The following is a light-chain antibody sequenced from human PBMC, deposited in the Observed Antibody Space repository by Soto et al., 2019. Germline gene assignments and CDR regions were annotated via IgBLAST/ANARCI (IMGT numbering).Light chain of an antibody. CDR1: QSVSSSY. J-gene: IGKJ4*01. V-gene: IGKV3-20*01. Sequence: EIVLTQSPGTLSLSPGERATLSCRASQSVSSSYLAWYQQKPGQAPRLLLYGASSSATGIPDRFSGSGSGTDFTLTISRLEPEDVAVYYCQQYDSSPLAFGGGTKVDIK. CDR2: GAS. CDR3: QQYDSSPLA.